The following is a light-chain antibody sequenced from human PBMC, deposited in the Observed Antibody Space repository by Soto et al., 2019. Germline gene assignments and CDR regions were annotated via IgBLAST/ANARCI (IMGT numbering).Light chain of an antibody. CDR3: QQYNSYPCT. J-gene: IGKJ2*02. V-gene: IGKV1-5*03. CDR2: KAS. CDR1: QSISSW. Sequence: DIQMTQSPSTLSASVGDRVTITCRASQSISSWLAWYQQRPGKAPKVLIYKASNLESGVPSRFSGSGSGTECTLTISSLQPDDFATYYCQQYNSYPCTFGQGTKLEIK.